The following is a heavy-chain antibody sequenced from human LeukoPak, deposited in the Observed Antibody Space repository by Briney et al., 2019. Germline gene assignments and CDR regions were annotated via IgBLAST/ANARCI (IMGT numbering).Heavy chain of an antibody. CDR1: GGSISSGSYY. D-gene: IGHD3-10*01. V-gene: IGHV4-61*02. CDR2: IYTSGST. J-gene: IGHJ5*02. CDR3: ARWDGSGSSRWFDP. Sequence: SQTLSLTCTVSGGSISSGSYYWSWIRQPAGKGLEWIGRIYTSGSTNYNPPLKSRVTISVDTSKDQFSLKLSSVTAADTAVYYCARWDGSGSSRWFDPWGQGTLVTVSS.